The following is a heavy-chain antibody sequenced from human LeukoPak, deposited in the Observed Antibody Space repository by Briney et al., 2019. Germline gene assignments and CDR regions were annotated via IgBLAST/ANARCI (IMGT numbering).Heavy chain of an antibody. J-gene: IGHJ4*02. Sequence: SETLSLTCAVYGGSFNGYYWSWIRQPPGKGLEWIGEINHSGSTNYNPSLKSRVTISVETSKNQFSLKLSSVTAADTAVYYCARGRYVWGSYRPFDYWGQGTLVTVSS. V-gene: IGHV4-34*01. D-gene: IGHD3-16*02. CDR2: INHSGST. CDR1: GGSFNGYY. CDR3: ARGRYVWGSYRPFDY.